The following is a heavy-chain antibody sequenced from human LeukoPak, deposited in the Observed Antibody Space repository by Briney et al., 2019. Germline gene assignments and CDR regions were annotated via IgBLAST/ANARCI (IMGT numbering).Heavy chain of an antibody. CDR1: GGSISSSSYY. CDR3: ARDQEAVAGDFTY. CDR2: IYYSGST. J-gene: IGHJ4*02. Sequence: PSETLSLTCTVSGGSISSSSYYWGWIRQPPGKGLEWIGSIYYSGSTYYNPSLKSRVTISVDTSKNQFSLKLSSVTAADTAVYYCARDQEAVAGDFTYWGQGTLVTVSS. V-gene: IGHV4-39*07. D-gene: IGHD6-19*01.